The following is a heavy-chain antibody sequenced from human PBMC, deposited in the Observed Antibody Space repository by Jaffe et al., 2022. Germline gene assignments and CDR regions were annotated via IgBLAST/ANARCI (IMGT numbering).Heavy chain of an antibody. CDR3: TTDLLLNIVATIDY. CDR1: GFTFSNAW. D-gene: IGHD5-12*01. V-gene: IGHV3-15*01. Sequence: EVQLVESGGGLVKPGGSLRLSCAASGFTFSNAWMSWVRQAPGKGLEWVGRIKSKTDGGTTDYAAPVKGRFTISRDDSKNTLYLQMNSLKTEDTAVYYCTTDLLLNIVATIDYWGQGTLVTVSS. CDR2: IKSKTDGGTT. J-gene: IGHJ4*02.